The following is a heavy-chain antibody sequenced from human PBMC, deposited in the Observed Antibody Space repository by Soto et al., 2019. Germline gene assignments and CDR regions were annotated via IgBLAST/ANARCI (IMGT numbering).Heavy chain of an antibody. V-gene: IGHV2-26*01. D-gene: IGHD3-22*01. CDR3: AMVYDTSGYEY. CDR2: IFSNDDK. Sequence: ESGPTLVNPTEPLTLPCTVSGFSLSNPRMGVSWIRQPPGKALEWLAHIFSNDDKSYSTSLKSRVTISKDTSKSQVVLTMTNMDPVDTATYYCAMVYDTSGYEYWGQGTLGPVSS. CDR1: GFSLSNPRMG. J-gene: IGHJ4*02.